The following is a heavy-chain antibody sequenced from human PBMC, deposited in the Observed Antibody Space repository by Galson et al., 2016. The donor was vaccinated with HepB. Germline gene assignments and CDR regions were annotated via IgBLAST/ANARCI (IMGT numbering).Heavy chain of an antibody. CDR2: TGTGTGYL. J-gene: IGHJ6*02. CDR1: GFTFSKYS. V-gene: IGHV3-21*06. CDR3: AKSSEGLLRYSGMDV. D-gene: IGHD4-11*01. Sequence: SLRLSCAASGFTFSKYSMSWVRQAPGKGLEWVASTGTGTGYLYHADPVKGRFSVYRDDAKSSLYLEMNSLRAEDTAVYYCAKSSEGLLRYSGMDVWGQGTTVTVSS.